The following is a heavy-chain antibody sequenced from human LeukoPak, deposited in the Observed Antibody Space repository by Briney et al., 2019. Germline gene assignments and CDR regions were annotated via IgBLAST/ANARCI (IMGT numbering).Heavy chain of an antibody. CDR1: GFTFSSYA. V-gene: IGHV3-23*01. J-gene: IGHJ4*02. CDR2: TSGSGGST. CDR3: AKEEGFDY. Sequence: GGSLRLSCTASGFTFSSYAMNWVRQAPGKGLEWVSGTSGSGGSTYYADSVKGRFTISRDNSKNMVYLQMDSLRAEDTAVYYCAKEEGFDYWGQGTLVTVSS.